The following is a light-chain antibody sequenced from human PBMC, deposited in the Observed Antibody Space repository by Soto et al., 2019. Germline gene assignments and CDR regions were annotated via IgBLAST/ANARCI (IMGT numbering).Light chain of an antibody. V-gene: IGLV2-14*01. J-gene: IGLJ1*01. CDR3: SSYTSSSTYV. CDR2: EVT. CDR1: GSDVGGYDY. Sequence: QSVLTQPASLSGSPGQSNTISGTGTGSDVGGYDYVSWYQHHPGKAPKVMIYEVTSRPSGVSNRFSGSKSGNTASLTISGLLAEDEADYFCSSYTSSSTYVFAAGTKVTVL.